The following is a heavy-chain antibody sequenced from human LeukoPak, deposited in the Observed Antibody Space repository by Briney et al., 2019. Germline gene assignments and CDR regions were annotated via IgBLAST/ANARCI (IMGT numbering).Heavy chain of an antibody. D-gene: IGHD6-13*01. J-gene: IGHJ4*02. CDR2: IYYSGST. Sequence: SETLSLTCTVSGGSISSGDYYWSWIRQPPGEGLEWIGYIYYSGSTYYNPSLKSRVTISVDTSKNQFSLKLSSVTAADTAVYYCARVLIAAAGTHLDYWGQGTLVTVSS. CDR1: GGSISSGDYY. V-gene: IGHV4-30-4*08. CDR3: ARVLIAAAGTHLDY.